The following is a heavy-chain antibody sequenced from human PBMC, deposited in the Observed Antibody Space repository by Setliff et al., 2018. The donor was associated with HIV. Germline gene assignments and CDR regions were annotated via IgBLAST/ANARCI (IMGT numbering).Heavy chain of an antibody. J-gene: IGHJ4*02. V-gene: IGHV4-61*01. Sequence: LSETLSLTCTVSGGSVSSGSYYWSWIRQPPGKGLEWIGYIYYSGSTKHNPSLKSRVTISLDTSKNQFSLKLTSVTAAGTAVYYCARYSPRGYTLTGPYWGQGTLVTVSS. D-gene: IGHD6-25*01. CDR1: GGSVSSGSYY. CDR3: ARYSPRGYTLTGPY. CDR2: IYYSGST.